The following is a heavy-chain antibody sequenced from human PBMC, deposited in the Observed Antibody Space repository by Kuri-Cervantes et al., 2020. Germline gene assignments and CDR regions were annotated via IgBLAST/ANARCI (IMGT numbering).Heavy chain of an antibody. Sequence: GESLKISCAASGFTFSSYSMNWVRQAPGKGLEWVSSISSSSSYIYYADSVKGRFTISRDNAKNSLYLQMNSLRAEDTAVYYCARDPGGPYCSSTSCYGGDYYGMDVWGQGTTVTVSS. CDR3: ARDPGGPYCSSTSCYGGDYYGMDV. CDR2: ISSSSSYI. J-gene: IGHJ6*02. CDR1: GFTFSSYS. D-gene: IGHD2-2*01. V-gene: IGHV3-21*01.